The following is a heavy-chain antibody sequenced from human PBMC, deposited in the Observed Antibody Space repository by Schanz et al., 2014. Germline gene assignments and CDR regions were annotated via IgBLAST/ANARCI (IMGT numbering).Heavy chain of an antibody. CDR1: GFSFSGSG. D-gene: IGHD4-17*01. J-gene: IGHJ4*02. V-gene: IGHV3-33*05. CDR3: VRDTDYHFDY. CDR2: ISYHGSER. Sequence: QVQLVESGGGVVQPGGSLRLSCAASGFSFSGSGMHWVRQAPGRGLEWVAVISYHGSERYYADSVKGRFTISRDNAKNTLYLQMNSLRAEDTAVYYCVRDTDYHFDYWGQGTLVTVSS.